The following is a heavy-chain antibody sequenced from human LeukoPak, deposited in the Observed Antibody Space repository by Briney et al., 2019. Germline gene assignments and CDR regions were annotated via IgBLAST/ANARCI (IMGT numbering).Heavy chain of an antibody. CDR3: ARDLGYSSPIDY. D-gene: IGHD6-19*01. CDR1: GFTFSSYE. J-gene: IGHJ4*02. Sequence: GGSLRLSCAASGFTFSSYEMNWVRQAPGKGLEWVSYISSSGSTIYYADSVKGRFTISRDNAKNSLYLQMNSLRAEDTAVYYCARDLGYSSPIDYWGQGTLVTVSS. V-gene: IGHV3-48*03. CDR2: ISSSGSTI.